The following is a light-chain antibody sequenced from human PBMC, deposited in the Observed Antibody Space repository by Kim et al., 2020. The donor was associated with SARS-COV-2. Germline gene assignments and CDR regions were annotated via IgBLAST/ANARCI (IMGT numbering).Light chain of an antibody. Sequence: VALGQTARITCGGNNIGTKNVHSFQQQPRQAPVLVSCGHSNRPSGIPERFSGSNSGNTATLTISRAQPGDEADYYCQVWDSSTGVFGGGTQLTVL. J-gene: IGLJ3*02. V-gene: IGLV3-9*01. CDR2: GHS. CDR1: NIGTKN. CDR3: QVWDSSTGV.